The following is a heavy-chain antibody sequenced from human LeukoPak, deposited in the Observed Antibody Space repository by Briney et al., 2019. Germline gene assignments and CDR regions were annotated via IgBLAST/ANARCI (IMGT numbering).Heavy chain of an antibody. J-gene: IGHJ3*02. CDR2: ISWNSGSI. Sequence: GRSLRLSCAASGFTFDDYAMHWVRQAPGKGLEWVSGISWNSGSIGYADSVKGRFTISRDNAKNSLYLQMNSLRAEDTALYYCAKVPSSSWSLTLDAFDIWGQGTMVTVSS. V-gene: IGHV3-9*01. CDR3: AKVPSSSWSLTLDAFDI. D-gene: IGHD6-13*01. CDR1: GFTFDDYA.